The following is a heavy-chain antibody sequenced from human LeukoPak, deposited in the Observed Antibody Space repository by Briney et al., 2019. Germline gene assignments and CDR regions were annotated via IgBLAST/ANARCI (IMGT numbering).Heavy chain of an antibody. CDR2: INANSGGT. Sequence: GASVKVSCKASGYTFTGYYIYWVSQAPGQGLERMGWINANSGGTNYAEKVQGSVTMTRDTSISTAYMELSRLKSDDTAVYYCARQKDTSYFFDYWGQGTLVTVSS. D-gene: IGHD5-18*01. J-gene: IGHJ4*02. CDR3: ARQKDTSYFFDY. V-gene: IGHV1-2*03. CDR1: GYTFTGYY.